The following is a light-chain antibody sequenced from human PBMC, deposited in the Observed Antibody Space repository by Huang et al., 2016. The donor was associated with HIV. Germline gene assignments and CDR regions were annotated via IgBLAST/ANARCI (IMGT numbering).Light chain of an antibody. Sequence: EIVMTQSPCTVSVSPGERATLSCRASQSVSSNLAWYQQKPGQAPRLLIYGAFTRATGIPARFSGSGSGTEFTLTISSLQSEDFTVYYCQQYDNWPLTFGGGTKVEIK. CDR3: QQYDNWPLT. CDR1: QSVSSN. V-gene: IGKV3-15*01. CDR2: GAF. J-gene: IGKJ4*01.